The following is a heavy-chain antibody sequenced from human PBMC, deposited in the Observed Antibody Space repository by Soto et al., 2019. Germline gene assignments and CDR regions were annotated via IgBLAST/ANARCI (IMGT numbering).Heavy chain of an antibody. Sequence: SEPLSLTFAVSGYSISSGYYWGWIRQPPGKGLEWIGSIYYSGSTYYNPSLKSRVTISVDTSKNQFYLKLSSVTAADTAVYYCARRVLLNDAFDIWGQGTMVTVSS. CDR1: GYSISSGYY. CDR2: IYYSGST. CDR3: ARRVLLNDAFDI. J-gene: IGHJ3*02. D-gene: IGHD3-10*01. V-gene: IGHV4-38-2*01.